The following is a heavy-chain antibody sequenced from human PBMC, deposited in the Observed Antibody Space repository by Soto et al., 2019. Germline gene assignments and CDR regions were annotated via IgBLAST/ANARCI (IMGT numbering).Heavy chain of an antibody. CDR2: ILSSGGT. D-gene: IGHD6-19*01. J-gene: IGHJ5*01. CDR1: GDSVSSNSYY. CDR3: AKGFSTGMYVDS. Sequence: QVQLQESGPGLVTPSGTLSLTCSVSGDSVSSNSYYWTWIRQPPWKTLEWVGFILSSGGTSTNPSLRGRLSMSVDTSKNQFSLRLTSVTAADTGVYFCAKGFSTGMYVDSWGRGTLVTVSS. V-gene: IGHV4-61*01.